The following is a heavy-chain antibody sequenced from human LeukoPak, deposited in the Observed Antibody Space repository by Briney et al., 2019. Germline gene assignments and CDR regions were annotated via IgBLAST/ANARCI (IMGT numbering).Heavy chain of an antibody. J-gene: IGHJ4*02. Sequence: WIRQPPGKGLEWIGRTKSKTDGGTTDYAAPVKGRFTISRDDSKNTLYLQMNSLKTEDTAVYYCTTDRWYSSGWGAYYFDYWGQGTLVTVSS. CDR2: TKSKTDGGTT. D-gene: IGHD6-19*01. CDR3: TTDRWYSSGWGAYYFDY. V-gene: IGHV3-15*01.